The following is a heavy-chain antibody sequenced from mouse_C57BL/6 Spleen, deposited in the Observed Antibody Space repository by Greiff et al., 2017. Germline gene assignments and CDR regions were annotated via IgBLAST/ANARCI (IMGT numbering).Heavy chain of an antibody. D-gene: IGHD1-3*01. J-gene: IGHJ3*01. V-gene: IGHV1-80*01. CDR2: IYPGDGYT. CDR3: AGNNNAGFDY. Sequence: QVQLQQSGAELVKPGASVKISCKASGYAFSSSWMHWVKQRPGQGLEWIGQIYPGDGYTNYNGKFKGKATLTADKSSSTAYMQLSSLTTEDTAVYYCAGNNNAGFDYWGQGTMVTVSA. CDR1: GYAFSSSW.